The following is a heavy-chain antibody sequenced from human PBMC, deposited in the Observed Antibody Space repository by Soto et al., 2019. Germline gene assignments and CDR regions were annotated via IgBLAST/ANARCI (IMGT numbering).Heavy chain of an antibody. Sequence: SVKVSCKASGGTFSSYAISWVRQAPGQGLEWMGGIIPIFGTANYAQKFQGRVTITADESTSTAYMELSSLRSEDTAVYYCASGRLVGATSHFDYWGQGTLVTVSS. J-gene: IGHJ4*02. CDR3: ASGRLVGATSHFDY. CDR2: IIPIFGTA. V-gene: IGHV1-69*13. D-gene: IGHD1-26*01. CDR1: GGTFSSYA.